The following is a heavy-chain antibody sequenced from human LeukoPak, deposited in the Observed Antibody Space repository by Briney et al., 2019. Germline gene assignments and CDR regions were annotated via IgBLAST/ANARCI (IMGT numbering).Heavy chain of an antibody. CDR1: GFTVSSSY. V-gene: IGHV3-66*01. CDR2: IYSGGST. J-gene: IGHJ6*02. CDR3: AASYYYYGMDV. Sequence: TGGSLRLSCAASGFTVSSSYMSWVRQAPGKGLEWVSVIYSGGSTYYADSVKGRFTISRDNSKNTLYLQMNSLRAEDTAVYYCAASYYYYGMDVWGQGTTVTVSS.